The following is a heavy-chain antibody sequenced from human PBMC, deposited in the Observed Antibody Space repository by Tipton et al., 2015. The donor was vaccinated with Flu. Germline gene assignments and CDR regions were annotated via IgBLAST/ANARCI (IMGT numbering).Heavy chain of an antibody. Sequence: TLSLTCSVSGDSIGSDYYWGWIRQPPGKGLEWLGNIHHSGITYYNSSLKSRVTISADTSKNQFSLRLSSVTAADTAVYFCARDPSLGMPEYFDSWGQGTLITVSS. CDR2: IHHSGIT. CDR1: GDSIGSDYY. D-gene: IGHD2-2*01. J-gene: IGHJ4*02. V-gene: IGHV4-38-2*02. CDR3: ARDPSLGMPEYFDS.